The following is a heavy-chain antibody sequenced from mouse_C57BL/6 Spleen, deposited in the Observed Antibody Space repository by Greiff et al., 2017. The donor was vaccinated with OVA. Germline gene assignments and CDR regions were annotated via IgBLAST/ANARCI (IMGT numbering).Heavy chain of an antibody. Sequence: EVQLQQSGPELVKPGASVKISCKASGYSFTGYYMNWVKQSPEKSLEWIGEINPSTGGTTYNQKFKAKATLTVDKSSSTAYMQLKSLTSEDSAVDYCARWGDYWGQGTSVTVSS. CDR2: INPSTGGT. J-gene: IGHJ4*01. CDR1: GYSFTGYY. CDR3: ARWGDY. V-gene: IGHV1-42*01.